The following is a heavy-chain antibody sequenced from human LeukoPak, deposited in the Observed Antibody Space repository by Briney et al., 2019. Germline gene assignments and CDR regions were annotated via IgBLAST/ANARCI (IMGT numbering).Heavy chain of an antibody. D-gene: IGHD1-26*01. CDR1: GYTFTRYY. CDR3: ARDRRPSIVGAMTFDY. Sequence: SVKVSCKASGYTFTRYYMHWVRQAPGQGLEWMGGIIPIFGTANYAQKFQGRVTITADESTSTAYMELSSLRSEDTAVYYCARDRRPSIVGAMTFDYWGQGTLVTVSS. CDR2: IIPIFGTA. V-gene: IGHV1-69*13. J-gene: IGHJ4*02.